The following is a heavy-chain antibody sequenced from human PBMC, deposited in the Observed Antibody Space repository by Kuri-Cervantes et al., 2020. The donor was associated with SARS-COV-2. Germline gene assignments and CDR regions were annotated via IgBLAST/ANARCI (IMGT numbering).Heavy chain of an antibody. CDR3: ARDQYDFWSGYLRGIGDV. CDR2: ISYDGSNK. CDR1: GFTFSSYG. J-gene: IGHJ6*02. Sequence: GESLKISCAASGFTFSSYGMHWVRQAPGKGLEWVAVISYDGSNKYYADSVKGRFTISRDNSKNTLYLQMNSLRAEDTAVYYCARDQYDFWSGYLRGIGDVWGQGITVTVSS. D-gene: IGHD3-3*01. V-gene: IGHV3-30*03.